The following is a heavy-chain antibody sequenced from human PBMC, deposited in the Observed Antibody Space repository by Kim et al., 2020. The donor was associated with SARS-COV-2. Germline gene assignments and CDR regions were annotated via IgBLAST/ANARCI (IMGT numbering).Heavy chain of an antibody. V-gene: IGHV4-59*01. CDR3: ARKYGDLDY. CDR2: IYYSGST. CDR1: GGSISNYY. Sequence: SETLSLTCTISGGSISNYYWSWIRQPPGKGLEWIGYIYYSGSTNYNPSLKSRVTISVDTSKNQFSLKLSSVTAADTAVYYCARKYGDLDYWGQGTLVTVS. D-gene: IGHD4-17*01. J-gene: IGHJ4*02.